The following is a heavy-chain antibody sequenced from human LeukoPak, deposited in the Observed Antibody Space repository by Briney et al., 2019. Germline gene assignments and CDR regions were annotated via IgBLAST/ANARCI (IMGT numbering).Heavy chain of an antibody. Sequence: SETLSLTCTVSGGSISSSSYYWGWIRQPPGKGLEWIGSIYYSGSTYYNPSLKSRVTISVDTSKNQFSLKLSSVTAADTAVYYCARQAFWSGYYFDYWGQGTRVTVSS. J-gene: IGHJ4*02. CDR2: IYYSGST. D-gene: IGHD3-3*01. CDR3: ARQAFWSGYYFDY. CDR1: GGSISSSSYY. V-gene: IGHV4-39*01.